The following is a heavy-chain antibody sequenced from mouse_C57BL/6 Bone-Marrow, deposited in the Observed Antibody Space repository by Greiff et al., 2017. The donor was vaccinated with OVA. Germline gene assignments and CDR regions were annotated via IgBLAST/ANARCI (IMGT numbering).Heavy chain of an antibody. CDR3: ARKVRRGGYYAMDY. D-gene: IGHD2-12*01. CDR1: GFSLSTFGMG. V-gene: IGHV8-8*01. Sequence: QVTLKESGPGILQPSQTLSLTCSFSGFSLSTFGMGVGWIRQPSGKGLEWLAHIWWDDDKYYNPALKSRLTISKDTSKNQVFLKIANVDTADTATYYCARKVRRGGYYAMDYWGQGTSVTVSS. J-gene: IGHJ4*01. CDR2: IWWDDDK.